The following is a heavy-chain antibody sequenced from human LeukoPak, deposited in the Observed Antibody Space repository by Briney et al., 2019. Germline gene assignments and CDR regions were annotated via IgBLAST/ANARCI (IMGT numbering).Heavy chain of an antibody. CDR2: INHSGST. V-gene: IGHV4-39*07. CDR1: GGSISNNNYF. D-gene: IGHD1-20*01. J-gene: IGHJ4*02. CDR3: ARLQGITGTPSLPPQPNYFDY. Sequence: SETLSLTCTVSGGSISNNNYFWGWIRQPPGKGLEWIGEINHSGSTNYNPSLKSRVTISVDTSKNQFSLKLSSVTAADTAVYYCARLQGITGTPSLPPQPNYFDYWGQGTLVTVSS.